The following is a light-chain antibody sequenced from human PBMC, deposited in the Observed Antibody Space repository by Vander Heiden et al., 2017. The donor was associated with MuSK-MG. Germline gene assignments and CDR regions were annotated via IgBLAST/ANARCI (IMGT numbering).Light chain of an antibody. CDR3: SSYTSSSCYV. J-gene: IGLJ1*01. V-gene: IGLV2-14*03. CDR1: SSDVGGYNY. Sequence: QSALTQPASVSGPPGQSITISCTGTSSDVGGYNYVSWYQQHPGKAPKLMIYDVSNRPSGVSNRFSGSKSGNTASLTISGLQAEDGADYYCSSYTSSSCYVFGTGTKVTVL. CDR2: DVS.